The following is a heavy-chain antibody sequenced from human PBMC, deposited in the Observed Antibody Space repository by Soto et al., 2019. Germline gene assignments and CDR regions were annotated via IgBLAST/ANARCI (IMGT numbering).Heavy chain of an antibody. J-gene: IGHJ5*02. V-gene: IGHV1-3*01. CDR3: ARDPTTVPTNWFDP. D-gene: IGHD4-4*01. Sequence: ASVKVSCKASGYTFTYYAIHWLRQAPGQRLEWMGWINAANGNTQYSQNFQGRVTITRDTSASTAYMELSSLTSEDTAVYYCARDPTTVPTNWFDPWGQGTLVTVSS. CDR2: INAANGNT. CDR1: GYTFTYYA.